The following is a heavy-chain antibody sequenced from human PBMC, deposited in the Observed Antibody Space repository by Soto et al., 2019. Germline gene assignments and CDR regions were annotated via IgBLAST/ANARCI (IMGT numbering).Heavy chain of an antibody. CDR1: GGSISSSSYY. Sequence: SETLSLTCTVSGGSISSSSYYWGWIRQPPGKGLEWIGSIYYSGSTYYNPSLKSRVTISVDTSKNQFSLKLSSVTAADTAVYYCARLVVIVNWFDPWGQGTLVTVSS. J-gene: IGHJ5*02. D-gene: IGHD3-16*02. V-gene: IGHV4-39*01. CDR2: IYYSGST. CDR3: ARLVVIVNWFDP.